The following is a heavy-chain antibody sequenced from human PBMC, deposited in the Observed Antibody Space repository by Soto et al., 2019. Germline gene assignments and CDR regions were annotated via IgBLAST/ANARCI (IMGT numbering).Heavy chain of an antibody. J-gene: IGHJ6*02. V-gene: IGHV4-34*01. CDR1: GGSFSGYY. Sequence: QVQLQQWGAGLLKPSETLSLTCAVYGGSFSGYYWSWIRQPPGKGLEWIGEINQSGSTNYNPSLKSRVTISVDTSKNQFSLKLSSVTAADTAVYYCARGAPRITIFGVPKGYYYGMDVWGQGTTVTVSS. D-gene: IGHD3-3*01. CDR2: INQSGST. CDR3: ARGAPRITIFGVPKGYYYGMDV.